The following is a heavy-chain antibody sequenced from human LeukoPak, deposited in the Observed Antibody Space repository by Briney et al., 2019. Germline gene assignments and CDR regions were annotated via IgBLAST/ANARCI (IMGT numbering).Heavy chain of an antibody. D-gene: IGHD3-22*01. Sequence: PGRSLRLSCAASGFTFSSYGMHWVRQAPGKGLEWVAVISYDGSNKYYADSVKGRFTISRDNSKNTLYLQMNSLRAEDTAVYYCAKDHPYHSSGLFSYFDYWGQGTLVTVSS. J-gene: IGHJ4*02. V-gene: IGHV3-30*18. CDR1: GFTFSSYG. CDR2: ISYDGSNK. CDR3: AKDHPYHSSGLFSYFDY.